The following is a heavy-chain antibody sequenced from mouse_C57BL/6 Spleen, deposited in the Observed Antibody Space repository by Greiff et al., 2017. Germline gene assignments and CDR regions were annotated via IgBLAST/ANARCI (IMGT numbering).Heavy chain of an antibody. CDR1: GYSFTGYY. Sequence: EVKLEESGPELVKPGASVKISCKASGYSFTGYYMNWVKQSPEKSLEWIGEINPSTGGTTYNQKFKAKATLTVDKSSSTAYMQLKSLTSEDSAVYYCAISLRYFDYWGQGTTLTVSS. D-gene: IGHD1-1*01. CDR3: AISLRYFDY. J-gene: IGHJ2*01. V-gene: IGHV1-42*01. CDR2: INPSTGGT.